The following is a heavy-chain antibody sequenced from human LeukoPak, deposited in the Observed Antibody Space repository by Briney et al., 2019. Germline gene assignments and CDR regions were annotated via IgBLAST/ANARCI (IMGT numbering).Heavy chain of an antibody. CDR1: GGSITGSSFY. Sequence: SETLSLTCSVSGGSITGSSFYWGWIRQPPGKGLEWIGNIYYSGSTYYSASLKSRVTISVDTSENQFSLKLSSVTAADTAVYYCASSGWDYWYFDLWGRGTLVTVSS. J-gene: IGHJ2*01. V-gene: IGHV4-39*01. D-gene: IGHD6-19*01. CDR3: ASSGWDYWYFDL. CDR2: IYYSGST.